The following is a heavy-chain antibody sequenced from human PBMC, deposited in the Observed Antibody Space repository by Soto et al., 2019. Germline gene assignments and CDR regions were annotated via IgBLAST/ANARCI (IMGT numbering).Heavy chain of an antibody. CDR2: ISGSGGST. CDR1: GFTFSSYA. V-gene: IGHV3-23*01. CDR3: AKVGGSGWHFDY. D-gene: IGHD6-19*01. J-gene: IGHJ4*02. Sequence: EVQLLESGGGLVQPGGSLRLSCAASGFTFSSYAMSWVRQAPGKGLEWVSAISGSGGSTYYADSVKGRFTISRDNSKNTPYLQMNSLRAEDTAVYYCAKVGGSGWHFDYWGQGTLVTVSS.